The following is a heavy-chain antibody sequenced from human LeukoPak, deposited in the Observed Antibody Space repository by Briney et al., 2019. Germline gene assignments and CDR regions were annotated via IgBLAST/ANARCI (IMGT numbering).Heavy chain of an antibody. CDR3: ARGDYDSSGYYFPFDY. V-gene: IGHV1-69*06. CDR2: IIPIFGTA. Sequence: VSCKXSGGTFSSYAISWVRQAPGQGLEWMGGIIPIFGTANYSQKFQGRVTITADKSTSTDYMELSSLRSEDTAVYYCARGDYDSSGYYFPFDYWGQGTLVTVSS. J-gene: IGHJ4*02. CDR1: GGTFSSYA. D-gene: IGHD3-22*01.